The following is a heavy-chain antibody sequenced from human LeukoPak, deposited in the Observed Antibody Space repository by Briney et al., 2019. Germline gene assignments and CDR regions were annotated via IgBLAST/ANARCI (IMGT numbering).Heavy chain of an antibody. D-gene: IGHD3-22*01. J-gene: IGHJ4*02. CDR2: FDPEDGET. CDR3: ATTRPHYYDSSGYSLPFDY. V-gene: IGHV1-24*01. Sequence: GASVKVSCKVSGYTLTELSMHWVRQAPGKGLEWMGGFDPEDGETIYAQKFQGRVTMTEDTSTDTAYMGLSSLRSEDTAVYYCATTRPHYYDSSGYSLPFDYWGQGTLVTVSS. CDR1: GYTLTELS.